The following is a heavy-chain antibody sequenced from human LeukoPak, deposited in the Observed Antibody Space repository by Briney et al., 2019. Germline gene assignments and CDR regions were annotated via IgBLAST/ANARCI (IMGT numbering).Heavy chain of an antibody. CDR1: GGTFSSYA. V-gene: IGHV1-69*04. Sequence: SVKVSCKASGGTFSSYAISWVRQDPGQGLEWMGRIIPIFGIANYAQKFQGRVTITADKSTSTAYMELSSLRSEDTAVYYCAREFSKNSSWDSWGQGTLVTVSS. CDR3: AREFSKNSSWDS. CDR2: IIPIFGIA. D-gene: IGHD6-13*01. J-gene: IGHJ5*01.